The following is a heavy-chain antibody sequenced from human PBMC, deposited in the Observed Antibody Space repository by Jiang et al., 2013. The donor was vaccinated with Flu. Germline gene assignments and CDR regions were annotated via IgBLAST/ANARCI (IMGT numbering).Heavy chain of an antibody. CDR2: IYTSGST. CDR3: AVGAYCGGDCRSAYYYYGMDV. Sequence: GSGLVKPSQTLSLTCTVSGGSISSGSYYWSWIRQPAGKGLEWIGRIYTSGSTNYNLSLKSRVTISVDTSKNQFSLKLSSVTAADTAVYYCAVGAYCGGDCRSAYYYYGMDVWGQGTTVTVSS. V-gene: IGHV4-61*02. CDR1: GGSISSGSYY. D-gene: IGHD2-21*01. J-gene: IGHJ6*02.